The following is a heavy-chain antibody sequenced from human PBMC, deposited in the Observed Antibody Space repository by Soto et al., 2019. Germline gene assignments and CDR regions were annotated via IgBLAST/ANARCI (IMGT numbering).Heavy chain of an antibody. D-gene: IGHD2-15*01. CDR1: GGTFSSYA. CDR3: ASEDCSGGSCYSHYYYGMDV. J-gene: IGHJ6*02. Sequence: QVQLVQSGAEVKKPGSSVKVSCKASGGTFSSYAISWVRQAPGQGLEWMGGIIPIFGTANYAQKFQGRVTITADESTSTADMELSSLRSEDTAVYYCASEDCSGGSCYSHYYYGMDVWGQGTTVTVSS. V-gene: IGHV1-69*01. CDR2: IIPIFGTA.